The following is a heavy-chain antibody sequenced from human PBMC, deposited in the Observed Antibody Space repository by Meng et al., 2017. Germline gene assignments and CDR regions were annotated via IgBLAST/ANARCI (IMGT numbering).Heavy chain of an antibody. CDR3: ARVMGSYSSDY. J-gene: IGHJ4*02. D-gene: IGHD6-13*01. CDR2: ISTSGNTI. Sequence: QVQLVESGGGLVKPGGSLRLSCAASGFTFSDYYMSWIRQAPGKGLEWISYISTSGNTIYYTDSVKGRFAISRDNAKNSLYLQMSSLRAEDTAVYYCARVMGSYSSDYWGPGTLVTVSS. CDR1: GFTFSDYY. V-gene: IGHV3-11*01.